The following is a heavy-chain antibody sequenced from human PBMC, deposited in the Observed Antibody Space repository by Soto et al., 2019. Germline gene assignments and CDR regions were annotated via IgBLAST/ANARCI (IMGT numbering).Heavy chain of an antibody. V-gene: IGHV3-30-3*01. J-gene: IGHJ6*02. Sequence: QVQLVESGGGVVQPGRSLRLSCAASGFTFSSYAMHWVRQAPGKGLEWVAVISYDGSNKYYADSVKGRFTISRDNSKNTLYLQMNSLRAEDTAVYYCAREGDSLRYYYGMDVWGQGTTVTVSS. CDR2: ISYDGSNK. CDR1: GFTFSSYA. D-gene: IGHD3-10*01. CDR3: AREGDSLRYYYGMDV.